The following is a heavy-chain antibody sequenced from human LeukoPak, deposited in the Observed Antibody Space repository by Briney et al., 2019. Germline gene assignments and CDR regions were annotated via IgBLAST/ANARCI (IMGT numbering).Heavy chain of an antibody. CDR1: GFTFSSYG. D-gene: IGHD3-22*01. Sequence: GGSLRLSCAASGFTFSSYGMHWVRQAPGKGLEWVAVIWYDGSNKYYADSVKGRFTISRGNSKNTLYLQMNSLRAEDTAVYYCAKDLAGHSSGYCDAFDIWGQGTMVTVSS. CDR3: AKDLAGHSSGYCDAFDI. J-gene: IGHJ3*02. V-gene: IGHV3-33*06. CDR2: IWYDGSNK.